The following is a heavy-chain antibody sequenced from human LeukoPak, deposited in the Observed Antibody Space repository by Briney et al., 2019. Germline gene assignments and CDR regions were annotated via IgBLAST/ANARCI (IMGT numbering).Heavy chain of an antibody. Sequence: RGESLRISCKGSGYSFTSYWIAWVRQVPGKGLEWMGIIYPGDSDTRYSPSFQGQVTISADKSISTAYLQWSSLKASDTAMYYCAKIAAAGAYFDYWGQGTLVTVSS. J-gene: IGHJ4*02. CDR2: IYPGDSDT. CDR1: GYSFTSYW. D-gene: IGHD6-13*01. CDR3: AKIAAAGAYFDY. V-gene: IGHV5-51*01.